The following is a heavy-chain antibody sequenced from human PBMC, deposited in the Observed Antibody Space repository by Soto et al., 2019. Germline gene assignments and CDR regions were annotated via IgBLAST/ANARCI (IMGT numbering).Heavy chain of an antibody. V-gene: IGHV3-23*01. CDR2: ISGSGGST. Sequence: EVQLLESGGGLVQPGGSLRLSCAASGFTFSSYAMSWVRQAPGKGLEWVSAISGSGGSTYYADSVKGRFTISRDNSKNTLYLQMNSLRAEDTAVYYCATTPEYSSSYVYYYFDYWGQGTLVTVSS. D-gene: IGHD6-6*01. J-gene: IGHJ4*02. CDR1: GFTFSSYA. CDR3: ATTPEYSSSYVYYYFDY.